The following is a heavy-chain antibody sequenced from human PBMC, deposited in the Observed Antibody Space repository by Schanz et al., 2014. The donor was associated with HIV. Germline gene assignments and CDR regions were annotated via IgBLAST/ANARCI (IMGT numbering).Heavy chain of an antibody. CDR1: GGSISSGDYS. V-gene: IGHV4-30-2*01. J-gene: IGHJ2*01. Sequence: QLQLQESGSGLVKPSQTLSLTCVVSGGSISSGDYSWSWIRQPPGKGLEWIGYMYHSGTTYYNPSLKSRTTISLDSSKNQFPLKLSSVAAADTAVYYCARSNGGHWYFDPWGRGTLVTVSS. CDR3: ARSNGGHWYFDP. CDR2: MYHSGTT. D-gene: IGHD4-17*01.